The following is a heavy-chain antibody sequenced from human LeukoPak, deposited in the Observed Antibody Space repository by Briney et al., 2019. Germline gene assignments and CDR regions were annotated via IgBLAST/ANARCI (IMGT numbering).Heavy chain of an antibody. CDR2: IYYSGST. CDR3: ARGSGYYYVDFDY. V-gene: IGHV4-34*01. D-gene: IGHD3-22*01. Sequence: SETLSLTCAVYGGSFSGYYWAWIRQPPGKGLEWIGSIYYSGSTYYNPSLKSRVTISVDTSKNQFSLRLSSLTAADTAVYYCARGSGYYYVDFDYWGQGNLVTVSS. J-gene: IGHJ4*02. CDR1: GGSFSGYY.